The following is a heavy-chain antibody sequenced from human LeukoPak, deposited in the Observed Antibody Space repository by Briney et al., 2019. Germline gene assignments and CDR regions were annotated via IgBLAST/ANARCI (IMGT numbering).Heavy chain of an antibody. CDR1: GFTLSSYA. J-gene: IGHJ4*02. D-gene: IGHD3-16*02. CDR2: ISGSGGST. CDR3: AKADDDYVWGSYRPYYFDY. Sequence: GGSLRLSCAASGFTLSSYAMSWVRQAPGKGLEWVSAISGSGGSTYYADSVKGRFTTSRDNSKNTLYLQMNSLRAEDTAVYYCAKADDDYVWGSYRPYYFDYWGQGTLVTVSS. V-gene: IGHV3-23*01.